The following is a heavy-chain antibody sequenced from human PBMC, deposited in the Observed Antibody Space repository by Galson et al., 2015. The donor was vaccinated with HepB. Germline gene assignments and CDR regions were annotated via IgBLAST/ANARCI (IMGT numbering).Heavy chain of an antibody. CDR1: GYPFTSYA. V-gene: IGHV1-3*01. J-gene: IGHJ6*02. CDR2: INAGNGNT. Sequence: SVKVSCKASGYPFTSYAMHWVRQAPGQRLEWMGWINAGNGNTKYSQKFQGRVTITRDTSASTAYMELSSLRSEDTAVYYCAQIAAAAGGMDVWGQGTTVTVSS. CDR3: AQIAAAAGGMDV. D-gene: IGHD6-13*01.